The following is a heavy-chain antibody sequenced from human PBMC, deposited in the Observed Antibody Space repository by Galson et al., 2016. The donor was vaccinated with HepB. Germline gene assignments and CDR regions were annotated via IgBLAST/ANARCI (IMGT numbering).Heavy chain of an antibody. CDR1: GYTFTNFA. Sequence: SVKVSCKASGYTFTNFAMHWVRQAPGQRLEWMGWIISGNGNTKYSQNFQGRVTITRDTSASTAYMELSSLSSVYTAVYYCASRGDFWSGSYTYYFNYWGQGTLVTVSS. CDR2: IISGNGNT. V-gene: IGHV1-3*01. D-gene: IGHD3-3*01. CDR3: ASRGDFWSGSYTYYFNY. J-gene: IGHJ4*02.